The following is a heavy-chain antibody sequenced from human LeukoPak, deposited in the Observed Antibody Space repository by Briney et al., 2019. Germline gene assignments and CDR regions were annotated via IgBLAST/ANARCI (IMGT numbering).Heavy chain of an antibody. D-gene: IGHD6-13*01. J-gene: IGHJ6*02. V-gene: IGHV4-39*07. CDR1: GGSISSSSYY. CDR2: IYYSGST. CDR3: ARDFRIAAAGLSTYYYYGMDV. Sequence: SETLSLTCTVSGGSISSSSYYWGWIRQPPGKGLEWIGSIYYSGSTYYNPSLKSRVTISVDTSKNQFSLKLSSVTAADTAVYYCARDFRIAAAGLSTYYYYGMDVWGQGTTVTVSS.